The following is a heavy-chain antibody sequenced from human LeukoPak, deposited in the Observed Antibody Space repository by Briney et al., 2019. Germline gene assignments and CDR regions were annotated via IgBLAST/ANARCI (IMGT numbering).Heavy chain of an antibody. CDR2: IIGSAGST. Sequence: VSAIIGSAGSTYYADSVKGRFTISRDNSKNTLYLQMNSLRAEDTAVYYCASCSTSCYSVDYWGQGTLVTVSS. D-gene: IGHD2-2*01. V-gene: IGHV3-23*01. CDR3: ASCSTSCYSVDY. J-gene: IGHJ4*02.